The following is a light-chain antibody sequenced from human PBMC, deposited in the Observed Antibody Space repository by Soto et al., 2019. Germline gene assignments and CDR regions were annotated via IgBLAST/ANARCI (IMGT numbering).Light chain of an antibody. J-gene: IGLJ1*01. Sequence: QSALTQPASVSGSPGQPITISCTGTSSDVGGYNFVSWYQHHPGKAPKLLIYDVRNRPSGVSNRFSGSKSGNTASLTISGLQAEDEADYYCSSYTSSSTYVFGTGTKVTVL. CDR3: SSYTSSSTYV. CDR1: SSDVGGYNF. CDR2: DVR. V-gene: IGLV2-14*03.